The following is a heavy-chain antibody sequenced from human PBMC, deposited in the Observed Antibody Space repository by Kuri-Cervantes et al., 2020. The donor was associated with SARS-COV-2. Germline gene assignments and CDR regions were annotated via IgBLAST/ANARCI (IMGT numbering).Heavy chain of an antibody. CDR3: ARARTIAAHPENWFDP. D-gene: IGHD6-6*01. V-gene: IGHV3-21*01. CDR2: ISSSSSYI. J-gene: IGHJ5*02. Sequence: GESLKISCAASGFTFSSYSMNWVRQAPGKGLEWVSSISSSSSYIYYADSVKGRFTISRDNAKTTLYLQMNSLRAEDTAVYYCARARTIAAHPENWFDPWGQGTLVTVSS. CDR1: GFTFSSYS.